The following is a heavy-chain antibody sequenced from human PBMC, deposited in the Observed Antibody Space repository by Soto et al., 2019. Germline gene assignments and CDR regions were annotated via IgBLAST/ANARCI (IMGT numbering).Heavy chain of an antibody. CDR1: GFTFDDYA. Sequence: GGSLRLSCAASGFTFDDYAMHWVRQAPGKGLEWVSGISWNSGSIGYADSVKGRFTISRDNAKNSLYLQMNSLRAEDTALYYCAKDLAYCSSTSCYFRGYYGMDVWGQGTTVTVSS. CDR3: AKDLAYCSSTSCYFRGYYGMDV. CDR2: ISWNSGSI. J-gene: IGHJ6*02. D-gene: IGHD2-2*01. V-gene: IGHV3-9*01.